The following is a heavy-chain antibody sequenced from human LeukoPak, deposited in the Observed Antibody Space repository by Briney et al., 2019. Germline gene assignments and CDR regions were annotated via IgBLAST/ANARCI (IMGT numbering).Heavy chain of an antibody. J-gene: IGHJ6*03. D-gene: IGHD5-18*01. Sequence: GGSLRLSCAASGFTFSSYAMSWVRQAPGKGLEWVSAISGSGGSTYYADSVKGRFTISRDNSKNTLYLQLNSLRAEDTAVYYCAKGDTAMVTYYYYYYMDVWGKGTTVTVSS. CDR2: ISGSGGST. V-gene: IGHV3-23*01. CDR1: GFTFSSYA. CDR3: AKGDTAMVTYYYYYYMDV.